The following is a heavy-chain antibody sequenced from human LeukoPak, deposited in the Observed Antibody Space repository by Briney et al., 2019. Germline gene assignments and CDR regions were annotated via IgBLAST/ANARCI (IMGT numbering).Heavy chain of an antibody. D-gene: IGHD5-12*01. CDR3: ARGTGDYDYPLRDRWYFDL. CDR2: ISDDGSNK. V-gene: IGHV3-30-3*01. J-gene: IGHJ2*01. CDR1: GFTLSNFA. Sequence: GGSLRLSCAASGFTLSNFAVHWVRHSPGKGLEWVAVISDDGSNKYYAEYVRGRFTISRSTPRNTLYLQMNSLRPEDTAVYYCARGTGDYDYPLRDRWYFDLWGRGTLVTVSS.